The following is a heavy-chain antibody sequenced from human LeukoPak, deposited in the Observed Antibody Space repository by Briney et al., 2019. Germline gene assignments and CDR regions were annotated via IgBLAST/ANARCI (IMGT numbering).Heavy chain of an antibody. Sequence: PSETLSLTCAVYGGSFSGYYWSWIRQPPGKGLEWIGEINHSGSTNYNPSLKSRVTISVDTSKNQFSLKLSSVTAADTAVYYCARDVRGVIISLETMKGYYFDYWGQGTLVTVSS. V-gene: IGHV4-34*01. D-gene: IGHD3-10*01. CDR3: ARDVRGVIISLETMKGYYFDY. CDR1: GGSFSGYY. J-gene: IGHJ4*02. CDR2: INHSGST.